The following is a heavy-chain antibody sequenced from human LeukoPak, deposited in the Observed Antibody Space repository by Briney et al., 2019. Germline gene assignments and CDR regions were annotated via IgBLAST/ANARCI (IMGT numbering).Heavy chain of an antibody. D-gene: IGHD3-9*01. Sequence: GGSLRLSCAASGFTFSSYAMSWVPQAPGKGLEWVSAISGSGGSTYYADSVKGRFTISRDNSKNTLYLQMNSLRAEDTAVYYCAKLRYFDWLFEGNWFDPWGQGTLVTVSS. CDR3: AKLRYFDWLFEGNWFDP. CDR2: ISGSGGST. J-gene: IGHJ5*02. CDR1: GFTFSSYA. V-gene: IGHV3-23*01.